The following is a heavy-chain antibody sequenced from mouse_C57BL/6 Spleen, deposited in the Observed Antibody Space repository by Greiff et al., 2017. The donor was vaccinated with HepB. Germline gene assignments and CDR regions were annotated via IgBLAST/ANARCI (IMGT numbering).Heavy chain of an antibody. CDR3: ARGGYDYDRRCAY. CDR1: GYSITSGYY. Sequence: EESGPGLVKPSQSLSLTCSVTGYSITSGYYWNWIRQFPGNKLEWMGYISYDGSNNYNPSLKNRISITRDTSKNQFFLKLNSVTTEDTATYYCARGGYDYDRRCAYWGQGTLVTVSA. J-gene: IGHJ3*01. V-gene: IGHV3-6*01. D-gene: IGHD2-4*01. CDR2: ISYDGSN.